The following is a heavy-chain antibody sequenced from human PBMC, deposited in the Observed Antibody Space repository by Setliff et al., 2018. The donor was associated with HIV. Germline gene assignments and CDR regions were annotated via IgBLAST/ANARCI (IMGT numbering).Heavy chain of an antibody. CDR1: GGSISSDSYY. J-gene: IGHJ4*02. V-gene: IGHV4-61*02. D-gene: IGHD3-22*01. CDR3: ARSSGYYSTVFY. Sequence: PSETLSLTCTVSGGSISSDSYYWSWIRQPAGKGLEWIGRIYTSGSSNYNPSLKSRVTISVDTPKNQFSLKLSSVTAADTAVYYCARSSGYYSTVFYWGQGTRVTVSS. CDR2: IYTSGSS.